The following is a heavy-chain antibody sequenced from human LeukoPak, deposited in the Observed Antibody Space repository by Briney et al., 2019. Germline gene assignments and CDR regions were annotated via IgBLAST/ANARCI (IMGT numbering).Heavy chain of an antibody. Sequence: ASVKVSCKASGGTFSSYAISWVRQAPGQGLEWMGRIIPILGIANYAQKFQGRVTITADKSTSTAYMELSSLRSEDTAVYYCARDSRHGYTYGLDSWGQGTLVTVSS. J-gene: IGHJ4*02. CDR1: GGTFSSYA. V-gene: IGHV1-69*04. D-gene: IGHD5-18*01. CDR3: ARDSRHGYTYGLDS. CDR2: IIPILGIA.